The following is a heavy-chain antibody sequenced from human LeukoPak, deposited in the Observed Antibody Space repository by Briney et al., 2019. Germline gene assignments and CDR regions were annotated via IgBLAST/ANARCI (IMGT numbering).Heavy chain of an antibody. V-gene: IGHV3-11*01. J-gene: IGHJ4*02. CDR3: ARDPDYGDPY. CDR2: ITSSGTTR. CDR1: GFTLTDHY. D-gene: IGHD4-17*01. Sequence: PGGSLRLSCTVSGFTLTDHYMSWFRQSPGRGLEWISWITSSGTTRGYADSVKGRFTISRDNTKNSVYLQMTSLRPDDTAVYYCARDPDYGDPYWGQGTLVTVSS.